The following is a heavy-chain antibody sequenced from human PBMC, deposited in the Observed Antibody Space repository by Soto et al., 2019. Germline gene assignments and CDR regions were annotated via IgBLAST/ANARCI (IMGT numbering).Heavy chain of an antibody. CDR1: GFIFSTYE. Sequence: EVQLLESGGGLVQPGGSLRLACDASGFIFSTYEMTWARQAPGKGVEWVAFINPSSGTTHYADSVKGRFTISRDNSKDTLYLQLTSLRVEDTAVYYCTKGGWLDVWGQVTTVTVSS. V-gene: IGHV3-23*01. J-gene: IGHJ6*02. CDR3: TKGGWLDV. D-gene: IGHD2-15*01. CDR2: INPSSGTT.